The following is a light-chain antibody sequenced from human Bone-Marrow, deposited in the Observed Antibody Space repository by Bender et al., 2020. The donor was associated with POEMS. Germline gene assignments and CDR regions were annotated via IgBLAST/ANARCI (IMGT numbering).Light chain of an antibody. CDR3: AAWDDSLSGVV. CDR1: TSNIGNHF. CDR2: TDD. Sequence: QSVLTQSPSASGTPGQTVTISCSGSTSNIGNHFVYWYQQFPGTAPKLVIYTDDQRPSGVPDRISASKSGTSASLDISELRSEDEADYYCAAWDDSLSGVVFGGGTRVTVL. J-gene: IGLJ2*01. V-gene: IGLV1-47*02.